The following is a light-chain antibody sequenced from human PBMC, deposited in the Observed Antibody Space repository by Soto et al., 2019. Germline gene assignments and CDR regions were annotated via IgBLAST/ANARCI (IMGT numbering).Light chain of an antibody. Sequence: EIVLTQSPGTLSLSPRERATLSCRASQSVSGRYLAWYQQKPGQAPRLLIYGASNRATGIPDRFSGSGSGTDFTLTISRLEPEDFAVYFCQQYGSSPPFTFGQGTKVDIK. CDR2: GAS. CDR1: QSVSGRY. J-gene: IGKJ2*01. V-gene: IGKV3-20*01. CDR3: QQYGSSPPFT.